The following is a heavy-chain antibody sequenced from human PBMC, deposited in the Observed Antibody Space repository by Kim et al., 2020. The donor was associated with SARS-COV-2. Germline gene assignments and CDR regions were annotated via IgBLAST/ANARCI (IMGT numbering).Heavy chain of an antibody. CDR3: TRERYYSALDV. CDR2: YI. J-gene: IGHJ6*02. V-gene: IGHV3-21*01. Sequence: YIRYADSVKGQVTISRDNAKNSVFLQMNSLRAEDTAVYYCTRERYYSALDVWGQGTTVTVSS.